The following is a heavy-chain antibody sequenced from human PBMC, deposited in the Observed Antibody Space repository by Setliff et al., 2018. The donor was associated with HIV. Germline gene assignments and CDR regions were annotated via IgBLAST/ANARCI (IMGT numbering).Heavy chain of an antibody. D-gene: IGHD2-2*01. V-gene: IGHV4-61*01. Sequence: PSETLSLTCTVSGDSISSDFYWGWIRQPPGKGLEWIGYIYYSGSTNYNPSLKSRVTISVDTSKNQFSLKLSSVTAADTAVYYCARGGTSSNWFDPWGQGTLVTVSS. CDR3: ARGGTSSNWFDP. CDR1: GDSISSDFY. CDR2: IYYSGST. J-gene: IGHJ5*02.